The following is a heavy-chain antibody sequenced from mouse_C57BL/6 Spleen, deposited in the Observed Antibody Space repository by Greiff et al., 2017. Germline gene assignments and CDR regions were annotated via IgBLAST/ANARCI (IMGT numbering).Heavy chain of an antibody. CDR3: ARVYGSSEAMDY. D-gene: IGHD1-1*01. J-gene: IGHJ4*01. CDR1: GYTFTSYW. CDR2: IDPSDSYT. Sequence: QVQLQQPGAELVMPGASVKLSCKASGYTFTSYWMHWVKQRPGQGLEWIGEIDPSDSYTNYNQKFKGKSTLTVDKSSSTAYMQRSSLTSEDSAVYYCARVYGSSEAMDYWGQGTSVTVSS. V-gene: IGHV1-69*01.